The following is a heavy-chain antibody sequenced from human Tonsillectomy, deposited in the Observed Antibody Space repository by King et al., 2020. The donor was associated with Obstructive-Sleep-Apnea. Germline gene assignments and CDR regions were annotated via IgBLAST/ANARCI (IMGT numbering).Heavy chain of an antibody. CDR1: GFTFSSYS. Sequence: VQLVESGGGLVQPGGSLRLSCAASGFTFSSYSMNWVRQAPGKGLEWVSYISSSSSTIYYADSVKGRFTISRDNAKNSLYLQMNSLRAEDTAVYYCARDYERFWGGDCYSPSDAFDIWGQGTMVTVSS. V-gene: IGHV3-48*01. J-gene: IGHJ3*02. CDR3: ARDYERFWGGDCYSPSDAFDI. CDR2: ISSSSSTI. D-gene: IGHD2-21*02.